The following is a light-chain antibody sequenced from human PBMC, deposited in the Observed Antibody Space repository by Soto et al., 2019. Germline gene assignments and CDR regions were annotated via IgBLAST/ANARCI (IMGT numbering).Light chain of an antibody. Sequence: QSALTQPRSVSGSPGQSVTISCTGTSSDVGGYNYVSWYQQRPGKAPKLMIYDVSKRPSGVPDRFSGSKSGNMVSLTISGLQAEDEADYYCGSHAGSYTYVFGPGTKLTVL. CDR1: SSDVGGYNY. J-gene: IGLJ1*01. CDR2: DVS. CDR3: GSHAGSYTYV. V-gene: IGLV2-11*01.